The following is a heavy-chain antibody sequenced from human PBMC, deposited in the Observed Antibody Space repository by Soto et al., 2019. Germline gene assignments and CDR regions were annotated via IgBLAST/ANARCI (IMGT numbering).Heavy chain of an antibody. V-gene: IGHV3-23*01. J-gene: IGHJ4*02. CDR3: AKGRGGSGSLTPRVDF. D-gene: IGHD3-10*01. CDR1: GFTFNNYA. Sequence: EVQLLESGGGLVQPGGSLRLSCAASGFTFNNYAMTWVRQAPGKGVEWVLAISGGGDTTSYADSVKGRFTVSRDGSKNTLYLQMSSLRAEDTALYYCAKGRGGSGSLTPRVDFWGQETLVTVSS. CDR2: ISGGGDTT.